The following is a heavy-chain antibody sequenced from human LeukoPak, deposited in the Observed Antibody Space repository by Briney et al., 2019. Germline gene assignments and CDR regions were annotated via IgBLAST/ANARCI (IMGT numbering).Heavy chain of an antibody. CDR2: IRYDGSNK. CDR1: GFTFSSYG. V-gene: IGHV3-33*01. Sequence: GRSLRLSCAASGFTFSSYGMHWVRQAPGKGLEWVAVIRYDGSNKYYADPVKGRFTISRDNSKNTLYLQMNSLRAEDTAVYYCARALAYCGGDCRDYYYYGMDVWGQGTTVTVSS. J-gene: IGHJ6*02. D-gene: IGHD2-21*02. CDR3: ARALAYCGGDCRDYYYYGMDV.